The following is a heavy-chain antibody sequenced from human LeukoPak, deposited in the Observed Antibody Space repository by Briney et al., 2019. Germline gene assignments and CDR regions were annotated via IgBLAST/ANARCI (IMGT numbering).Heavy chain of an antibody. J-gene: IGHJ5*02. CDR1: GYTFTSYA. Sequence: ASVKVSCKASGYTFTSYAMNWVRQAPGQGLEWMGWINTNTGNPTYAQGFTGRFVFSLDTSVSTAYLQISSLKAEDTAVHYCARDRRYCSSTSCLPSWFDPWGQGTLVTVSS. V-gene: IGHV7-4-1*02. CDR3: ARDRRYCSSTSCLPSWFDP. CDR2: INTNTGNP. D-gene: IGHD2-2*01.